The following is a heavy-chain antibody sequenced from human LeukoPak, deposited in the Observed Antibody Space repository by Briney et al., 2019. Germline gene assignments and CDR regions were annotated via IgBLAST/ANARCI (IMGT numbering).Heavy chain of an antibody. CDR2: IYYSGST. D-gene: IGHD5-18*01. V-gene: IGHV4-59*01. CDR1: GGSISSYY. Sequence: SETLSLTCTVSGGSISSYYWSRIRQPPGKGLEWIGYIYYSGSTNYNPSLKSRVTMSVDTSKNQFSLKLSSVTAADTAAYYCARDRRLRGYSYSYYYYGMDVWGQGTTVTVSS. CDR3: ARDRRLRGYSYSYYYYGMDV. J-gene: IGHJ6*02.